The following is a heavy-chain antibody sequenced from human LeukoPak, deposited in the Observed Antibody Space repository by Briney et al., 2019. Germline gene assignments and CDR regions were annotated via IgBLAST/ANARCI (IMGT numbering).Heavy chain of an antibody. J-gene: IGHJ4*02. CDR1: GFNFNYYA. CDR3: ARHDSFIPY. CDR2: ISDNEGRA. V-gene: IGHV3-23*01. D-gene: IGHD5-18*01. Sequence: GGSLRLSGAASGFNFNYYAMSWVRQAPGKGLEWVSGISDNEGRAYYTDSVKGRFTISRDRTKNTVYLQMHNLRADDTAVYFCARHDSFIPYWGQGTLVTVSS.